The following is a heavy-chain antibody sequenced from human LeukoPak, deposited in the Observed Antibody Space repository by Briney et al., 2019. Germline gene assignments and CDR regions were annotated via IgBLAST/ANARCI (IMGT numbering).Heavy chain of an antibody. CDR2: INPNSGGT. CDR3: ARGVGGDYGVLWFDP. J-gene: IGHJ5*02. V-gene: IGHV1-2*02. Sequence: ASVKVSCKASGYTFNGYYMHWVRQAPGQGLEWMGWINPNSGGTNYAQKFQGRVTMTRDTSISTAYMELSRLRSDDTAVYYCARGVGGDYGVLWFDPWGQGTLVTVSS. D-gene: IGHD4-17*01. CDR1: GYTFNGYY.